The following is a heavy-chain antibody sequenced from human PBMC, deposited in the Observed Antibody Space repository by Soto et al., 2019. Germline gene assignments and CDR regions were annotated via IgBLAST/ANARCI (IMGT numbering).Heavy chain of an antibody. CDR1: GYSFTSSG. V-gene: IGHV1-18*04. J-gene: IGHJ6*02. D-gene: IGHD2-21*01. CDR2: ISAYNGNT. Sequence: QVQLVQSGAEVKKPGASVKVSCKASGYSFTSSGFSWVRQAPGQGLEWMGWISAYNGNTNYAQKFKDRITLTTDTSTSTDYMDLGNLRSDDTAVYYCATDPYCGSAPGCSALDVWGQGTTVSVSS. CDR3: ATDPYCGSAPGCSALDV.